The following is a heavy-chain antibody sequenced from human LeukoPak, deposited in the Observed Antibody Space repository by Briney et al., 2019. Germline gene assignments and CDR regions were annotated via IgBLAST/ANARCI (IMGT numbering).Heavy chain of an antibody. CDR3: ARAKGLLVPAAMGY. CDR2: ISSSGSTI. J-gene: IGHJ4*02. V-gene: IGHV3-11*04. D-gene: IGHD2-2*01. CDR1: GFTFSDYY. Sequence: GGSLRLSCAASGFTFSDYYMSWIRQAPGKGLEWVSYISSSGSTIDYADSVKGRFTISRDNSKNTLYLQMNSLRAEDTAVYYCARAKGLLVPAAMGYWGQGTLVTVSS.